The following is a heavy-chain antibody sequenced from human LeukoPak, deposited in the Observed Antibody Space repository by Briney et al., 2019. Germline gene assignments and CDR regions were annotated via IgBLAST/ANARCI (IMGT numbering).Heavy chain of an antibody. Sequence: PGGSLRLSCAASGFTFRDFGMHWVRQAPGKGLEWVAFIRNDGSKDYYPDSVKGRFTISRDNSRTTLYLQMHSLRIEDTAVYYCVKGGSSSHNSFDPWGQGILVTVSS. V-gene: IGHV3-30*02. D-gene: IGHD6-13*01. CDR2: IRNDGSKD. CDR3: VKGGSSSHNSFDP. J-gene: IGHJ5*02. CDR1: GFTFRDFG.